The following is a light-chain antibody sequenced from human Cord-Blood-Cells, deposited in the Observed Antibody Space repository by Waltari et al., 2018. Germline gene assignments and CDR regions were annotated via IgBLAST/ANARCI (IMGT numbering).Light chain of an antibody. J-gene: IGKJ3*01. CDR1: QSISSY. V-gene: IGKV1-39*01. CDR2: AAS. Sequence: DIQMTQSPSSLSASVGDRVTITCRASQSISSYLNWYQQKPGKAPKLLIYAASSLLSGILSTFSGSRSGTEFTVTIRSLQPEDFATYYCQQSYSTAGTMGPGTKVGIK. CDR3: QQSYSTAGT.